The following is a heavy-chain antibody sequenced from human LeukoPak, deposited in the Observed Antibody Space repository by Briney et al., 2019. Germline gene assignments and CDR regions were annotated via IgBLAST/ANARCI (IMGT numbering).Heavy chain of an antibody. CDR2: ISSSSSYI. Sequence: PGGSLRLSCAASGFTFSSYSMNWVRQAPGKGLEWVSSISSSSSYIYYADSVKGRFTISRDNAKNSLYLQMNSLRAEDTAVYYCARAAYCGGDCYRAGAFDIWGQGTMVTVSS. V-gene: IGHV3-21*01. CDR1: GFTFSSYS. J-gene: IGHJ3*02. CDR3: ARAAYCGGDCYRAGAFDI. D-gene: IGHD2-21*02.